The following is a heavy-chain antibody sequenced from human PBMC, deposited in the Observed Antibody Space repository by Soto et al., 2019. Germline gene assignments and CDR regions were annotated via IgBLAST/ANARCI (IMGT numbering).Heavy chain of an antibody. Sequence: PSETLSLTCTVSGGSISSGDYYWSWIRQPPGKGLEWIGYIYYSGSTYYNPSLKSRVTISVDTSKNLFSLKLSSVTAADTAVYYCARSRITIFGVVIVWSYIDYWGQGTLVTVSS. CDR2: IYYSGST. D-gene: IGHD3-3*01. V-gene: IGHV4-30-4*01. CDR1: GGSISSGDYY. CDR3: ARSRITIFGVVIVWSYIDY. J-gene: IGHJ4*02.